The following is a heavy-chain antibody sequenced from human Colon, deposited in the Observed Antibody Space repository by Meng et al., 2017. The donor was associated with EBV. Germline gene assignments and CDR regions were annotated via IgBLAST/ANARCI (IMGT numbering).Heavy chain of an antibody. CDR1: GGSIRTSDW. CDR3: ARVRVIPAAVGFDY. D-gene: IGHD2-2*01. CDR2: IYRGGGT. V-gene: IGHV4-4*02. Sequence: QGHLQESGPGLVEPSAPLSLTCAVSGGSIRTSDWWSWVRQPPGKGLEWIGEIYRGGGTNYNPSFKSRVTISVDTSNNHFSLKLSYVTAADTAVYYCARVRVIPAAVGFDYWGQGTLVTVSS. J-gene: IGHJ4*02.